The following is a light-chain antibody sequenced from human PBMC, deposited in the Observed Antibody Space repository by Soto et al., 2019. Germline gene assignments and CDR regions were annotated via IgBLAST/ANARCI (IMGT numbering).Light chain of an antibody. CDR3: QQYYTTLYT. V-gene: IGKV4-1*01. J-gene: IGKJ2*01. CDR2: WAS. Sequence: DIVMTQSPDSLAVSLGERATINCKSSQSLLYSSNNENSLAWFQQRPGQPPKLLIYWASTRESGVPDRFSGSWSGTDFTLTISSLQAEDVAVYYWQQYYTTLYTFGQGTKLEIK. CDR1: QSLLYSSNNENS.